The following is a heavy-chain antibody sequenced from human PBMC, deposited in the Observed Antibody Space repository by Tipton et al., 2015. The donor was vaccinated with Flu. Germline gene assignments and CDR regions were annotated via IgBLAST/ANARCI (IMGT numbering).Heavy chain of an antibody. D-gene: IGHD2-15*01. V-gene: IGHV3-23*01. CDR2: ISGSGGST. CDR3: ATLCSGGGCYR. J-gene: IGHJ5*02. Sequence: SLRLSCAASGFTFSSYAMSWVRQAPGKGLEWVSAISGSGGSTYYADSVKGRFTISRDNSKNTLYLQMNSLRAEDTAVYYCATLCSGGGCYRWGQGTLVTVSS. CDR1: GFTFSSYA.